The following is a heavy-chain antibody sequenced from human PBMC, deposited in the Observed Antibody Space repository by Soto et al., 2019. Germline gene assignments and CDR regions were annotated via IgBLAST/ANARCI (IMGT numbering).Heavy chain of an antibody. CDR3: ARGRGYSYGLDP. D-gene: IGHD5-18*01. J-gene: IGHJ5*02. V-gene: IGHV4-30-4*01. Sequence: SETLSLTCTVSGGSISSGGYYWSWIRQPPGEGLEWIGFISYSGTTSYSPSLKSRVAISLDTSKNQFSLSLNFVTAADTAVYYCARGRGYSYGLDPWGQGSLVTVSS. CDR2: ISYSGTT. CDR1: GGSISSGGYY.